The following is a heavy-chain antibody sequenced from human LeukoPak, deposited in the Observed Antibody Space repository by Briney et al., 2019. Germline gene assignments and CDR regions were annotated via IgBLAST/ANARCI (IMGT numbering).Heavy chain of an antibody. D-gene: IGHD3-3*01. CDR1: GFTFSSYS. Sequence: GGSLRLSCAASGFTFSSYSMNWVRQAPGKGLEWVSPISSSSSYIYYADSVKGRFTISRDNAKSSLYLQMNSLRAEDTAVYYCARGASDYDFWSGYWYYFDYWGQGTLVTVSS. CDR3: ARGASDYDFWSGYWYYFDY. J-gene: IGHJ4*02. CDR2: ISSSSSYI. V-gene: IGHV3-21*01.